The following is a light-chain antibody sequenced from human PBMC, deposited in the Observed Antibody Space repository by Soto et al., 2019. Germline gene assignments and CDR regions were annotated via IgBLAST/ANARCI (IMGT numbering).Light chain of an antibody. CDR2: DVS. V-gene: IGLV2-8*01. Sequence: QSVLTQPPSASGSPGQSVTISCTGTSSDIGAYNYVSWYQQHPGKAPRLMIYDVSKRPPGVPDRFSGSKSGYTASLTVSGLQPEDEADYYCTSFAGSNDLGVFGGGTKVTV. CDR1: SSDIGAYNY. J-gene: IGLJ2*01. CDR3: TSFAGSNDLGV.